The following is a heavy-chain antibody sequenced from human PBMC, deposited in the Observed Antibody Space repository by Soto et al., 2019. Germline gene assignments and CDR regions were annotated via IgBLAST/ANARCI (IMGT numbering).Heavy chain of an antibody. Sequence: QITLKESGPTLVKPTQTLTVTCTFSGFSLSTSGVGVAWTRQPPGKALEWLALIYWDGDKRYSPFLKSRLTITKDTSEHQVVLTLTNVDPVDTATYYCAHKGGRGAGMDVWGQGTTVTVSS. CDR3: AHKGGRGAGMDV. D-gene: IGHD2-15*01. CDR2: IYWDGDK. V-gene: IGHV2-5*02. CDR1: GFSLSTSGVG. J-gene: IGHJ6*02.